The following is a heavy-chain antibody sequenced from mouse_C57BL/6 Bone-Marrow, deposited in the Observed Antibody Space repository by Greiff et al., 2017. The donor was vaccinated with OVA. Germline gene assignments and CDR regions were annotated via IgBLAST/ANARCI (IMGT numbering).Heavy chain of an antibody. CDR3: ASPPYYSNYRVYYYAMDY. J-gene: IGHJ4*01. CDR2: IDPANGNP. Sequence: VQLKQSVAELVRPGASVKLSCTASGFNIKNTYMHWVKQRPEQGLEWIGRIDPANGNPKYAPKFQGKATITADTSSNTAYLQLSSLTSEDTAIYYCASPPYYSNYRVYYYAMDYWGQGTSVTVSS. V-gene: IGHV14-3*01. D-gene: IGHD2-5*01. CDR1: GFNIKNTY.